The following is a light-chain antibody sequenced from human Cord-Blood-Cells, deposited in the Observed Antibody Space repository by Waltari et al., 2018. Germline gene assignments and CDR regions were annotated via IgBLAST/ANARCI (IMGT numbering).Light chain of an antibody. CDR2: YAS. Sequence: DIQMTQSPSTLSACVGDRVTITCRASQSISSWLAWYQQKPGKAPKLLIYYASSLESGVPSRCSGSGAGTEFTLTISSLQPDDFATYYCQQYNSYSPYTFGQGTKLEIK. CDR1: QSISSW. CDR3: QQYNSYSPYT. J-gene: IGKJ2*01. V-gene: IGKV1-5*01.